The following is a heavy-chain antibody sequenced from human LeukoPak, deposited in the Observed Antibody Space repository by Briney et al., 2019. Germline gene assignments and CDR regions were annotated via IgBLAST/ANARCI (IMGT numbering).Heavy chain of an antibody. CDR1: GFTFSNFG. CDR3: ARDGNAIDY. V-gene: IGHV3-30*02. D-gene: IGHD2-8*01. Sequence: GGSLRLSCTASGFTFSNFGMRWVRQAPGRGLEWVAFIRYDGSIYYTDSVKGRFTISRDNAKNTLYLQMNSLRAEDTAVYYCARDGNAIDYWGQGTLVTVSS. CDR2: IRYDGSI. J-gene: IGHJ4*02.